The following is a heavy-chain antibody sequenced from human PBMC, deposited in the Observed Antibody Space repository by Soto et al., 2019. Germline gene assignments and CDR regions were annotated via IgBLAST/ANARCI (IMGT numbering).Heavy chain of an antibody. CDR2: IIPILGIA. CDR1: GGTFSSYT. V-gene: IGHV1-69*04. Sequence: SVKVSCKASGGTFSSYTISWVRQAPGQGLEWMGRIIPILGIANYAQKFQGRVTITADKSTSPAYMELSSLRSEDTAVYYCARDRYCSSTSCLPPYGMDVWGQGATVTVSS. D-gene: IGHD2-2*01. J-gene: IGHJ6*02. CDR3: ARDRYCSSTSCLPPYGMDV.